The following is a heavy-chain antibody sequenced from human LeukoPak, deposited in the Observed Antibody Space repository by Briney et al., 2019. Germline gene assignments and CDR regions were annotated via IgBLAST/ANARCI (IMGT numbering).Heavy chain of an antibody. CDR3: AKEYTGTFSPFPSYFDN. V-gene: IGHV3-7*01. J-gene: IGHJ4*02. CDR2: IKQDGSEK. CDR1: GFTFSSYW. D-gene: IGHD1-26*01. Sequence: GGSLRLSCAASGFTFSSYWMSWVRQAPGKGLEWVANIKQDGSEKYYVDSVKGRFTISRDNAKNSLYLQMNSLRAEDTAVYYCAKEYTGTFSPFPSYFDNWGQGTLVTVSS.